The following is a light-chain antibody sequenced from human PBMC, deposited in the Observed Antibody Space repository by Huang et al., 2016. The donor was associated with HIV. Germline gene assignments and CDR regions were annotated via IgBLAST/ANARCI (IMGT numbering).Light chain of an antibody. CDR2: DAS. CDR1: QSIINF. V-gene: IGKV3-11*01. J-gene: IGKJ4*01. CDR3: QQRGDRPLT. Sequence: EIVLTQSPATLSLSPGERATLSCRASQSIINFLAWYQQKPGQAPRLLIYDASNRATGIPARFSGSGSGTDFTLTISSLEPEDFAVYYCQQRGDRPLTFGGGTKVEI.